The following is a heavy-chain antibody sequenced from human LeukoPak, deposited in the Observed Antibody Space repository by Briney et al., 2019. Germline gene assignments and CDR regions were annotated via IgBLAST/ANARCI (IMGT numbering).Heavy chain of an antibody. J-gene: IGHJ4*02. Sequence: PGGSLRLSCAASGFTFDDYAMHWVRQAPGKGLEWLSLISGDGGSTYYADSVKGRFTISRDNSKNSLYLQMNSLRTEDTALYYRAKDIPIPRWGQGTLVTVSS. CDR3: AKDIPIPR. V-gene: IGHV3-43*02. CDR1: GFTFDDYA. CDR2: ISGDGGST.